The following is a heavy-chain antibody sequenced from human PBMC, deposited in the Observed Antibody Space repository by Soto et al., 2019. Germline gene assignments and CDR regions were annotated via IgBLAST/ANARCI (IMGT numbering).Heavy chain of an antibody. CDR1: GITFSDYW. CDR3: ARDVQLQSFDY. J-gene: IGHJ4*02. V-gene: IGHV3-74*01. D-gene: IGHD5-18*01. CDR2: GNSDGSRT. Sequence: EVQLVESGGGLVQPGGSLRLSCVVSGITFSDYWMHWVRQAPGKGLVWVSRGNSDGSRTSYADSVKGRFTISRDNAKNTLYLQMTSLRAEDTAVYYCARDVQLQSFDYWGQGTLVTVSS.